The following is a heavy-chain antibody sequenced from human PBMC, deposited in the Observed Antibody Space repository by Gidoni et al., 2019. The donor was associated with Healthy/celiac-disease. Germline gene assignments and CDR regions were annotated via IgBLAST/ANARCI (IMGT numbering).Heavy chain of an antibody. D-gene: IGHD2-15*01. CDR2: INHSGRT. CDR3: ARGRYCSGGSCYSVVYYYYGMDV. V-gene: IGHV4-34*01. J-gene: IGHJ6*02. CDR1: GWSFSGYY. Sequence: QVQLQQWGAGLLKPAETLSLTCAVYGWSFSGYYWSWIRQPPGKGLEWIGEINHSGRTNYNPSLKSRVTISVDTSKNQCSLKLRSVTAADTAVYYCARGRYCSGGSCYSVVYYYYGMDVWGQGTTVTVSS.